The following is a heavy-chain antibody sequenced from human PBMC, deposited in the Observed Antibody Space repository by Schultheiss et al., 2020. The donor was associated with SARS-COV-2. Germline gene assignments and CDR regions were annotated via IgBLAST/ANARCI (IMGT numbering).Heavy chain of an antibody. J-gene: IGHJ1*01. V-gene: IGHV1-69*04. CDR1: GYTFTSYA. Sequence: KVSCKASGYTFTSYAMHWVRQAPGQRLEWMGRIIPILGIANYAQKFQGRVTITADKSTSTAYMELSSLRSEDTAVYYCARGLTGYASTGQHWGQGTLVTVSS. CDR3: ARGLTGYASTGQH. D-gene: IGHD3-9*01. CDR2: IIPILGIA.